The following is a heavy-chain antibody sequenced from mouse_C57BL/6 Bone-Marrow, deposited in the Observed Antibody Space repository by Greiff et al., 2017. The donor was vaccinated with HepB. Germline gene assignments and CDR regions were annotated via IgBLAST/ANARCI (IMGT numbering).Heavy chain of an antibody. Sequence: EVKLVESGGDLVKPGGSLKLSCAASGFTFSSYGMSWVRQTPDKRLEWVATISSGGSYTYYPDSVKGRFTISRENAKNTLYLQMSSLKSEDTAMYYCARLYNWDEFAYWGQGTLVTVSA. V-gene: IGHV5-6*01. CDR1: GFTFSSYG. D-gene: IGHD4-1*01. CDR3: ARLYNWDEFAY. CDR2: ISSGGSYT. J-gene: IGHJ3*01.